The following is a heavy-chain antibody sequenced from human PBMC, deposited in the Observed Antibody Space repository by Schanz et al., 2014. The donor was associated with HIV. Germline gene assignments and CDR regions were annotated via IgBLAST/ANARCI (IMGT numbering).Heavy chain of an antibody. Sequence: QVQLVESGGGVVQPGRSLRLSCAASGFTFSSYGMHWVRQAPGKGLEWVAVISYDGSNKYYADSVKGRFTISRDNAKNSLYLQMTGLKAEDTAVYYCARAMLISGTGYWTGENYWGQGTLVTVSS. D-gene: IGHD3-10*01. CDR2: ISYDGSNK. CDR3: ARAMLISGTGYWTGENY. V-gene: IGHV3-30*03. J-gene: IGHJ4*02. CDR1: GFTFSSYG.